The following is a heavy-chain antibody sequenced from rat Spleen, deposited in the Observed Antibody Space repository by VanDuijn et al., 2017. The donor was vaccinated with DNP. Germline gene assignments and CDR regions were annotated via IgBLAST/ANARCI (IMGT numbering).Heavy chain of an antibody. CDR1: GFNFNDNW. D-gene: IGHD1-11*01. V-gene: IGHV4-2*01. CDR3: VRGPDYGGHSDYFDY. Sequence: EVKLVESGGGLVQPGRALKLSCAASGFNFNDNWMGWVRQAPGTGLERIGEINKDSRTIDYSPSLKDKFIISRDTAQNTLLQQGIKVGSEDTAIYYCVRGPDYGGHSDYFDYWGQGVIVTVSS. CDR2: INKDSRTI. J-gene: IGHJ2*01.